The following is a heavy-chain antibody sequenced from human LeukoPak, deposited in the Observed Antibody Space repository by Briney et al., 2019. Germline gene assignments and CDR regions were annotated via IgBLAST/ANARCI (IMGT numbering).Heavy chain of an antibody. J-gene: IGHJ4*02. CDR1: GFTFSSYG. CDR2: ISGSGHRT. CDR3: VRDYENLTGPKTRFHY. D-gene: IGHD3-9*01. V-gene: IGHV3-23*01. Sequence: PGGSLRLSCAASGFTFSSYGVSWVRQAPGKGLEWVSGISGSGHRTYYADSVKGRFTISRDNSKNTLNLQMNSLRAEDTAVYYCVRDYENLTGPKTRFHYWGQGTLVTVSS.